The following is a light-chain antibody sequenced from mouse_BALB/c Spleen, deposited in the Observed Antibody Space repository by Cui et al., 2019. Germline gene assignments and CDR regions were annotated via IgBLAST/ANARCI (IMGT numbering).Light chain of an antibody. V-gene: IGKV12-41*01. CDR2: NAK. J-gene: IGKJ1*01. CDR3: QQFWSTPWT. Sequence: DIQMTQSPASLSASVGETVTITCRASENIHNYLGWYQQKQGKSPQILIYNAKTLADGVPSRFSGSGSGKQYSLKINSLEPEDFGSYYCQQFWSTPWTFGGGTKLEIK. CDR1: ENIHNY.